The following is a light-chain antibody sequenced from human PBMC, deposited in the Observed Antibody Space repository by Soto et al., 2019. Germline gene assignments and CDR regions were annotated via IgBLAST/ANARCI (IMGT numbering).Light chain of an antibody. CDR2: DAS. CDR3: QQYGSSPLT. CDR1: QSISSSY. J-gene: IGKJ3*01. V-gene: IGKV3-20*01. Sequence: PGERATLSCRASQSISSSYLAWYQHKPGQAPRLLMYDASSRATGIPDRFSGSGSGTDFTLTISRLEAEDFAVYYCQQYGSSPLTFGPGTKVDIK.